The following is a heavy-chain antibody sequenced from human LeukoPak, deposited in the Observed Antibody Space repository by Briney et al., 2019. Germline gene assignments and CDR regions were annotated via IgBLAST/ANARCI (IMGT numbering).Heavy chain of an antibody. CDR3: ARDWHYRLDM. D-gene: IGHD4-4*01. CDR1: GFTLSPSW. V-gene: IGHV3-74*01. CDR2: ITSDGRNT. Sequence: GGSLRLSCAASGFTLSPSWMNWVRRVPGKGLVWVSRITSDGRNTVYADSVKGRFTISRDNARNTVYLQMTSLRAEDSAVYFCARDWHYRLDMWGQGALVTVSS. J-gene: IGHJ4*02.